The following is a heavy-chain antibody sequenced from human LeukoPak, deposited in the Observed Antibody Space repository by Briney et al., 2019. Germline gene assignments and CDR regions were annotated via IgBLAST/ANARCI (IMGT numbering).Heavy chain of an antibody. CDR1: GFTFDDYA. V-gene: IGHV3-9*03. CDR3: AKDFYDSSGYHDAFDI. Sequence: GGSLRLSCAASGFTFDDYAMHWVRQAPGKGLEWVSGISWNSGSIGYADSVKGRFTISRDNAKNSLYLQMNSLRAEHMALYYCAKDFYDSSGYHDAFDIWGQGTMVTVSS. CDR2: ISWNSGSI. J-gene: IGHJ3*02. D-gene: IGHD3-22*01.